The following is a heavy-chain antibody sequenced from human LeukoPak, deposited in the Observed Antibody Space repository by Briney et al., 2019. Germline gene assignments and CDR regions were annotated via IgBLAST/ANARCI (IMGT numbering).Heavy chain of an antibody. Sequence: GASVKVSRKASGYTFTSYYMHWVRQAPGQGLEWMGIINPSGGSTSYAQKFQGRVTMTRDTSTSTVYMELSSLRSEDTAVYYCARDLAVTEGLHNWFDPWGQGTLVTVSS. CDR3: ARDLAVTEGLHNWFDP. J-gene: IGHJ5*02. D-gene: IGHD2-21*02. V-gene: IGHV1-46*01. CDR1: GYTFTSYY. CDR2: INPSGGST.